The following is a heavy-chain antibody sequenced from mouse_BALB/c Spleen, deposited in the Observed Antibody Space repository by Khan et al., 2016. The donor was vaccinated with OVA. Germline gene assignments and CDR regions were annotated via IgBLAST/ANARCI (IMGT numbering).Heavy chain of an antibody. CDR2: MIYSGNT. CDR1: GYSITTGY. CDR3: ARSTYRYAFAY. J-gene: IGHJ3*01. D-gene: IGHD2-14*01. V-gene: IGHV3-8*02. Sequence: MQLKESGPSLVKPSQTLSLTCSVTGYSITTGYWNWIRKFPGNKLEYMGYMIYSGNTYYNPSLKSRISITRHTTKNQSYLQLNSVTTEDTATYYCARSTYRYAFAYWGQGTLVTVSA.